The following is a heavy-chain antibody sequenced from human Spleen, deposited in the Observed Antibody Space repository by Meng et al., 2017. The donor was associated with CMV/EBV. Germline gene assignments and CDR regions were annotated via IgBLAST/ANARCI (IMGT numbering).Heavy chain of an antibody. Sequence: GSLRLSCTVSGDSISHSNYYWGWIRQPPGRGLEWIGSIYYSGNTDYNPSLKSRVTISVDTSKNHFSLKLSSVTAADTAVYYCARHRPIVVVPAAHFDYWGQGTLVTVSS. CDR1: GDSISHSNYY. CDR2: IYYSGNT. D-gene: IGHD2-2*01. J-gene: IGHJ4*02. V-gene: IGHV4-39*01. CDR3: ARHRPIVVVPAAHFDY.